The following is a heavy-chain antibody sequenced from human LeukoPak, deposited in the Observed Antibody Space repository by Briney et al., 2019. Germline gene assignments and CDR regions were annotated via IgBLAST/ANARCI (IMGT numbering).Heavy chain of an antibody. Sequence: KPGGSLRLSCAASGFTFINYRMSWVRRAPGKGLEWVSSISSSGSYIYYADSVKGRFTISRDNARNSLYLQMNSLRAEDTAVYYCARVITGMDYWGQGTLVTVSS. J-gene: IGHJ4*02. CDR3: ARVITGMDY. D-gene: IGHD1-20*01. CDR2: ISSSGSYI. CDR1: GFTFINYR. V-gene: IGHV3-21*01.